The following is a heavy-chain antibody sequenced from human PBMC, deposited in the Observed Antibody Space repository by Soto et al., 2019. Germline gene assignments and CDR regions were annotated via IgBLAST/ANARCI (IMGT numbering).Heavy chain of an antibody. Sequence: GGSLRLSCAASGFIFSSYAMSWVRQAPGKGLEWVSAISGSGGSTYYADSVKGRFTISRDNSKNTLYLQMNSLRAEDTAVYYCAKEKISTSCRNLFDPWGQGTLVIVSS. J-gene: IGHJ5*02. V-gene: IGHV3-23*01. CDR2: ISGSGGST. CDR3: AKEKISTSCRNLFDP. D-gene: IGHD2-2*01. CDR1: GFIFSSYA.